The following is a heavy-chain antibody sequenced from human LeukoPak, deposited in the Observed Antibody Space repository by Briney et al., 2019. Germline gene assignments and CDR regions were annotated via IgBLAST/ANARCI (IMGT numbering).Heavy chain of an antibody. V-gene: IGHV4-59*01. CDR3: ARGRDDYVWGSYRFDY. J-gene: IGHJ4*02. CDR1: GGSISSYY. CDR2: IYYSGST. Sequence: SETLSLTCTVSGGSISSYYWSWIRQPPGKGLEWIGYIYYSGSTNYNPSLKSRVTISVDTSKNQFSLKLSSVTAADTAVYYCARGRDDYVWGSYRFDYWGQGTLVSVSS. D-gene: IGHD3-16*02.